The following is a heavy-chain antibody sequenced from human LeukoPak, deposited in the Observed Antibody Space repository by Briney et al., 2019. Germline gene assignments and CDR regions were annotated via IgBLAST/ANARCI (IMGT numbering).Heavy chain of an antibody. CDR2: GDYSGGT. D-gene: IGHD6-19*01. V-gene: IGHV4-39*07. CDR3: AGERGEEYSSGWYKTNYFYN. CDR1: GDSFTSVTDY. J-gene: IGHJ4*02. Sequence: TSETLSLTCTVSGDSFTSVTDYWAWIRQPPGKGLEWIASGDYSGGTYYNPSLESRVAISADMSKNQISLKLTSVTGADTAVYYCAGERGEEYSSGWYKTNYFYNWGQGIRSPSPQ.